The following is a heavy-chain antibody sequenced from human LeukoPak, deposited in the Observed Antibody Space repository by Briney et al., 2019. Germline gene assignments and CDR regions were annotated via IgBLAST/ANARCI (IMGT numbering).Heavy chain of an antibody. D-gene: IGHD2-2*01. CDR2: IYDSGST. CDR1: GGSIRSSYYY. J-gene: IGHJ6*02. CDR3: ASDSPNIVVIPTGATYYYSMDV. Sequence: PSETLSLTCTVSGGSIRSSYYYWGWIRQPPGKGLEWIGSIYDSGSTYYNPSLKSRVTISVDTSKNQFSLKLSSVTAADTAVYYCASDSPNIVVIPTGATYYYSMDVWGQGTTVTVSS. V-gene: IGHV4-39*07.